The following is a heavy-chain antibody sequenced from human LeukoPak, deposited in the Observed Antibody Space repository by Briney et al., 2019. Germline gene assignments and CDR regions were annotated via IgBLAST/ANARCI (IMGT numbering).Heavy chain of an antibody. V-gene: IGHV3-30-3*02. J-gene: IGHJ6*03. CDR1: GFTFSSHA. Sequence: GRSLRLSCAASGFTFSSHAMHWVRQAPGKGLEWVAVTSYDGSTKYYADSVEGRFTISRDNSKNTLYLQVNSLRAEDTAVYYCAKTQTTYYYYMDVWGKGTTVTVSS. CDR2: TSYDGSTK. D-gene: IGHD1-14*01. CDR3: AKTQTTYYYYMDV.